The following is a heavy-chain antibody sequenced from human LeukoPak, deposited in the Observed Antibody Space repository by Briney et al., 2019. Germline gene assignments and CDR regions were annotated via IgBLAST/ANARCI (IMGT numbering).Heavy chain of an antibody. D-gene: IGHD5-18*01. CDR3: ARGGGRNTTMVWAFDY. CDR2: IKQDGSER. CDR1: GFTFSSYW. J-gene: IGHJ4*02. Sequence: GGSLRLSCAASGFTFSSYWMTWVRQAPGKGLEWVANIKQDGSERYYVDSVKGRFTISRDNAKNSLYLQMNSLRAEDTAVYYCARGGGRNTTMVWAFDYWGQGTLVTVSS. V-gene: IGHV3-7*01.